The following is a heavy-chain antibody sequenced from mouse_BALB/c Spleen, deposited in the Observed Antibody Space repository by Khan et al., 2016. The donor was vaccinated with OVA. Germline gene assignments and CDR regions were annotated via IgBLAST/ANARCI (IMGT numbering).Heavy chain of an antibody. V-gene: IGHV5-15*02. Sequence: EVKLVESGGGLVQPGGSRKLSCAASGFTFSDYGMAWVRQAPGKGPEWVAFISNLAYSIYYADTVTGRFTISRENAKKHLYLEMSTLRTEDTAMYYCAMSWAMGYWGQGTSVTVSS. CDR2: ISNLAYSI. CDR3: AMSWAMGY. J-gene: IGHJ4*01. CDR1: GFTFSDYG.